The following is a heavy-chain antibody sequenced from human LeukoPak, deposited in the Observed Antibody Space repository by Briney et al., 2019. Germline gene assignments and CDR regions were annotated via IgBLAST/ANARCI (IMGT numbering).Heavy chain of an antibody. Sequence: ASVRVSCKASGYIFTSYYMYWVRQAPGQGLEWMGRTNPSGGSTSYAQKFQGRVTVTRDTSTSTVYMELSSLRSEDTAVYYCARDGSGRYYAYFDYWGQGTLVTVSS. V-gene: IGHV1-46*01. CDR1: GYIFTSYY. J-gene: IGHJ4*02. D-gene: IGHD1-26*01. CDR2: TNPSGGST. CDR3: ARDGSGRYYAYFDY.